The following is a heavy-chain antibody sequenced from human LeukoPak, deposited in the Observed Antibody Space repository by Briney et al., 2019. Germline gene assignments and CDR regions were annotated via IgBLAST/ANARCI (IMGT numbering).Heavy chain of an antibody. Sequence: SETLSLTCTVSGGSISSSSYYWSWIRQPAGKGLEWIGRIYTSGSTNYNPSLKSRVTISVDTSKNQFSLKLSSVTAADTAVYYCARVAGEYCSSTSCYFNYYYYYMDVWGKGTTVTVSS. CDR3: ARVAGEYCSSTSCYFNYYYYYMDV. D-gene: IGHD2-2*01. CDR1: GGSISSSSYY. V-gene: IGHV4-61*02. J-gene: IGHJ6*03. CDR2: IYTSGST.